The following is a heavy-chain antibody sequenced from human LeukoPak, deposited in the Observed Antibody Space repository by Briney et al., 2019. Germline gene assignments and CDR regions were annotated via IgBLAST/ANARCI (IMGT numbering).Heavy chain of an antibody. CDR1: GFTFSSYS. CDR2: ISSSSSYI. Sequence: GGSLRLSCAASGFTFSSYSMNWVRQAPGKGLEWVSSISSSSSYIYYADSVKGRFTISRDNAKNSLYLQMNSLRAEDTAVYYCARDSSLVSSIAARPSDYWGQGTLVTVSS. J-gene: IGHJ4*02. V-gene: IGHV3-21*04. CDR3: ARDSSLVSSIAARPSDY. D-gene: IGHD6-6*01.